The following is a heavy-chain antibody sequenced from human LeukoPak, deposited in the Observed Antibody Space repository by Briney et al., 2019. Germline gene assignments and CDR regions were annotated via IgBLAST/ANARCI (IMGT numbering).Heavy chain of an antibody. CDR3: TRETVGATPYFDY. D-gene: IGHD1-26*01. CDR1: GNSFGDYY. V-gene: IGHV4-4*07. Sequence: SETLSLTCTVSGNSFGDYYWSWIRQPAGKGLEWIGRIYTSGSTTYNPSLKSRVTMSVDTSKSQFSLNLMSVTAADTAVYYCTRETVGATPYFDYWGQGTLVTVSS. CDR2: IYTSGST. J-gene: IGHJ4*02.